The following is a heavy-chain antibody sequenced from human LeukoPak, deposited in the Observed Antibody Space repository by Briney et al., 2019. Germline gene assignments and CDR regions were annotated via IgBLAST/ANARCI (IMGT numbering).Heavy chain of an antibody. V-gene: IGHV4-34*01. CDR3: VRVSISLFGVVTAHFDS. Sequence: SETLSLTCGVSGGSFSGSYWGWIRQPPGKGLEWIGEINLSGSTNYNSSLTSRVTISLDTSKNQFSLNLRSVTTADTAVYYCVRVSISLFGVVTAHFDSWGQGTLVAVSS. CDR1: GGSFSGSY. D-gene: IGHD3-3*01. CDR2: INLSGST. J-gene: IGHJ4*02.